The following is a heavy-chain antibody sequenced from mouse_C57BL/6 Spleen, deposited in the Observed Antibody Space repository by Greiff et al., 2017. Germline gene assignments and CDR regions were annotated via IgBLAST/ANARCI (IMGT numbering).Heavy chain of an antibody. J-gene: IGHJ4*01. V-gene: IGHV5-9-1*02. CDR3: TRDGGSSYVDYYAMDY. D-gene: IGHD1-1*01. CDR1: GFTFSSYA. CDR2: VSSGCDYI. Sequence: EVTVEESGEGLVKPGGSLKLSCAASGFTFSSYAMSLVRQTPEKRLEWVAYVSSGCDYIYSADPVQGRFTISRDNARNTLYLHMSSLKSEDTAMYYCTRDGGSSYVDYYAMDYWGQGTSVTVSS.